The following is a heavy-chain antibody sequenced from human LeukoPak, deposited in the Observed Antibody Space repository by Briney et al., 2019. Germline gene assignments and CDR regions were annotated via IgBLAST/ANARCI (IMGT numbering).Heavy chain of an antibody. J-gene: IGHJ4*02. CDR1: GGSFSGYY. D-gene: IGHD2-8*02. CDR3: ARGYTVGPPDRNFDY. V-gene: IGHV4-34*01. CDR2: IKHSGST. Sequence: SETLSLTXAVYGGSFSGYYWSWIRQPPGKGLEWIGEIKHSGSTNYTPYLKSRVTISVETSKHQFSLKLSSVTAADTAVYYCARGYTVGPPDRNFDYWGQGTLVTVSS.